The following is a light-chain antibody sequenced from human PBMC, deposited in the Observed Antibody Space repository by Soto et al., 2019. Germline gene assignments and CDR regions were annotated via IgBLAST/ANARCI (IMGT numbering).Light chain of an antibody. J-gene: IGKJ2*01. V-gene: IGKV1-39*01. CDR1: QTIGAN. Sequence: DIQMTQSPSSLSASVGDRVTITCRASQTIGANLNWYRQKLEKAPTLLIYDASTLQSGVPSRFSGLGSGTDFALTITSLQPDDSATYYCQQSYTTVYTFGQGTKVDMK. CDR2: DAS. CDR3: QQSYTTVYT.